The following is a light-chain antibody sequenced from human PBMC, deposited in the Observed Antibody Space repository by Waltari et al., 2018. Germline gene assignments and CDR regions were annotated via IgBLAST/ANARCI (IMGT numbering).Light chain of an antibody. CDR1: NSDVADYDY. CDR3: SSYARSSHVV. J-gene: IGLJ3*02. Sequence: QSALTQPPSASGSPGQSVTISCTGTNSDVADYDYVSWYQYHPGKAPKPVVYDVTKLPYGVRDRFSGSKSGNTASLTVSGLQAEDEADYYCSSYARSSHVVFGGGTKLTVL. CDR2: DVT. V-gene: IGLV2-8*01.